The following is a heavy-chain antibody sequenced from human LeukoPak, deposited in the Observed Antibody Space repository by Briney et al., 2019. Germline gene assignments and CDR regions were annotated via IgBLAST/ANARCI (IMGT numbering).Heavy chain of an antibody. V-gene: IGHV3-33*01. Sequence: GGSLRHSCAASGFTFSSYGMHWVRQAPGKGLEWVAVIWYDGSNKYYADSVKGRFTISRDNSKNTLYLQMNSLRAEDTAVYYCARGAPLAVGSFDYWGQGTLVTVSS. CDR3: ARGAPLAVGSFDY. CDR1: GFTFSSYG. J-gene: IGHJ4*02. D-gene: IGHD2-15*01. CDR2: IWYDGSNK.